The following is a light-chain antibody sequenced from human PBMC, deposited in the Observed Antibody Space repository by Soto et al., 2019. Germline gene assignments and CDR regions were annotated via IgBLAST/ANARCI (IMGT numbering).Light chain of an antibody. CDR2: EVS. CDR3: ASFAGSISL. Sequence: QAVVTQPPSASGSPGQSVTISCTGTSSDVGGYNYVSWYQQHPGKAPKVMIYEVSKRPSGVPDRFSGSKSGNTASLTVSGLQAEDEADYYCASFAGSISLFGGGTKVTVL. CDR1: SSDVGGYNY. J-gene: IGLJ2*01. V-gene: IGLV2-8*01.